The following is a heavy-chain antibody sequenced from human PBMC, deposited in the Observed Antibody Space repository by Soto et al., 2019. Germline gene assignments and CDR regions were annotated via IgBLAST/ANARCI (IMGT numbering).Heavy chain of an antibody. CDR3: ARFSDYYF. J-gene: IGHJ4*02. CDR1: GFTFSSNS. CDR2: ISGSSGTI. D-gene: IGHD4-17*01. V-gene: IGHV3-48*02. Sequence: EVQLVESGGGLVQPGGSLRLSCAASGFTFSSNSMNWVRQAPGKGPEWISYISGSSGTIYYADSVEGRFTISRDNAKNSLYLQMNSLRDEDTAIYYCARFSDYYFWGQGTLVSVSS.